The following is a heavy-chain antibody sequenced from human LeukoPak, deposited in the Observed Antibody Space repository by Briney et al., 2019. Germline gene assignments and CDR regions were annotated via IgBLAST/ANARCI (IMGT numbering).Heavy chain of an antibody. CDR1: GFTFSSYA. J-gene: IGHJ6*03. CDR2: ISSSGSTT. CDR3: ARDQYGSGDGYYMDV. D-gene: IGHD3-10*01. Sequence: GGSLRLSCAASGFTFSSYAMHWVRQAPGKGLEWVSYISSSGSTTFYADSVKGRFTISRDNAKNSLYLQMNSLRAEDTAIYYCARDQYGSGDGYYMDVWGKGTTVTISS. V-gene: IGHV3-48*03.